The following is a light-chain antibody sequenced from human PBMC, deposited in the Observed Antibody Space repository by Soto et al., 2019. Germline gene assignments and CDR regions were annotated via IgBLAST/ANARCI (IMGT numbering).Light chain of an antibody. J-gene: IGLJ1*01. CDR2: EVS. V-gene: IGLV2-14*01. CDR3: SSYAGRTLYV. Sequence: QSALTQPASVSGSPGQSIIISCTGTSSDVGGYNYVSWYQHHPGKAPKLMIYEVSNRPSGVTDRFSGSKSGNTASLTVSGLQPEDEADYYCSSYAGRTLYVFGTGTKLTVL. CDR1: SSDVGGYNY.